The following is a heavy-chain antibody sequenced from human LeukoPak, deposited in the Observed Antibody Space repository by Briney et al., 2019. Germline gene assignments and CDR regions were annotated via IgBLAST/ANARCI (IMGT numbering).Heavy chain of an antibody. CDR3: ARENSPRYYYGSGSYYNGDLGWFDP. Sequence: PGGSLRLSCAASGFTVSSNYMSWVRQAPGKGLEWVSLIYSGGSTYYADSVKGRFTISRDNSKNMLYLQMNSLRAEDTAVYYRARENSPRYYYGSGSYYNGDLGWFDPWGQGTLVTVSS. D-gene: IGHD3-10*01. CDR2: IYSGGST. J-gene: IGHJ5*02. CDR1: GFTVSSNY. V-gene: IGHV3-66*01.